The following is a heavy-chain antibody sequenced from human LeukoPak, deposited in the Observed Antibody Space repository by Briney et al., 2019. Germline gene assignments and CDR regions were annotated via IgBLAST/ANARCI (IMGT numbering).Heavy chain of an antibody. V-gene: IGHV4-59*08. CDR2: IYYSGST. J-gene: IGHJ4*02. CDR1: GGSISSYY. CDR3: ARNIAVTGTYSYSDY. D-gene: IGHD6-19*01. Sequence: PSETLSLTCTVSGGSISSYYWSWIRQPPGKGLEWIGYIYYSGSTNYNPSLKSRVTISVDTSKNQFSLKLSSVTAADTAVYYCARNIAVTGTYSYSDYWGQGTLVTVSS.